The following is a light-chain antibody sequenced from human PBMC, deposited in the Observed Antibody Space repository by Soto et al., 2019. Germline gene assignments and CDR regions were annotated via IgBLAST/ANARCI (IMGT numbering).Light chain of an antibody. Sequence: EIVLTQSPGTLSLSPGESATLSCRASQSVSSSYLAWYQQKPGQAPRLLIYGASNRATGVPGRFSGSESGTDFTLTIDRLEPEDFAVYYCQYYGRSLGCTFGQGTKLEIK. CDR3: QYYGRSLGCT. CDR2: GAS. V-gene: IGKV3-20*01. CDR1: QSVSSSY. J-gene: IGKJ2*02.